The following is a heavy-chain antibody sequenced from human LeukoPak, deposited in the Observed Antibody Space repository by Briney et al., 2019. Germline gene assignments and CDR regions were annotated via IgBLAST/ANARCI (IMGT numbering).Heavy chain of an antibody. Sequence: SGGSLRLSCAASGFTFSSYGMHWVRQAPGKGLEWVAVISYDGSNKYYADSVKGRFTISRDNSKNTLYLQMNSLRAEDTAVYFCVKGSAPVRPYYFDNWGQGTLVAVSS. J-gene: IGHJ4*02. CDR2: ISYDGSNK. CDR3: VKGSAPVRPYYFDN. D-gene: IGHD3-10*01. V-gene: IGHV3-30*18. CDR1: GFTFSSYG.